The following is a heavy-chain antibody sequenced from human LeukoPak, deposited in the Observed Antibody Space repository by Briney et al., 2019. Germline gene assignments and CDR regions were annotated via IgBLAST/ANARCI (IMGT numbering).Heavy chain of an antibody. V-gene: IGHV3-23*01. CDR1: GFSFNNYV. Sequence: GGSLRLSCAASGFSFNNYVMSWVRQAPGKGLEWVSAISGSGDRTYYADSVKGRFTISRDNSKNTLYLQMNSLRAEDTALYYCAKTGYSFSQDGMDVWGQGTTVTVSS. J-gene: IGHJ6*02. CDR3: AKTGYSFSQDGMDV. D-gene: IGHD2-2*02. CDR2: ISGSGDRT.